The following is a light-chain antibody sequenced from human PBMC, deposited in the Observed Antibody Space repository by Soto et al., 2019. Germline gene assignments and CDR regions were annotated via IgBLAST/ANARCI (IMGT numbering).Light chain of an antibody. CDR2: AVA. Sequence: QSVLTQPRSVYRSPGQSVTISCTGTGNDVGAYNYVSWYQQHPGRPPKLMIYAVARWPSGVPDRFSGSDSRNTASLTISGLAVVEEPVASCCSYAGGYCYLFGTGTKVTGL. CDR3: CSYAGGYCYL. V-gene: IGLV2-11*01. J-gene: IGLJ1*01. CDR1: GNDVGAYNY.